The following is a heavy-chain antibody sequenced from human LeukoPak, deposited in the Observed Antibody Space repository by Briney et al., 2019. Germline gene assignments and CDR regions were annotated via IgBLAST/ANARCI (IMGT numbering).Heavy chain of an antibody. CDR1: GFTVSSIY. CDR2: IYSGGST. V-gene: IGHV3-66*02. Sequence: PGGSLRLSCAASGFTVSSIYMSWVRQAPGKGLEWVSVIYSGGSTYYADSVKGRFTISRDNSKNTLYLQMNSLRAEDTAVYYCASCITMVYYYGMDVWGQGTTVTVSS. J-gene: IGHJ6*02. CDR3: ASCITMVYYYGMDV. D-gene: IGHD3-10*01.